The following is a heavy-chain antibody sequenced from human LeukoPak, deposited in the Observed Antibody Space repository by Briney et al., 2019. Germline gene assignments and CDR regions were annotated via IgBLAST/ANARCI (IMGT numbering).Heavy chain of an antibody. Sequence: SETLSLTCTVSGGSTSSYYWSWIRQPPGKGLEWIGSIYYSGSTYYNPSLKSRVTISVDTSKNQFSLKLSSVTAADTAVYYCARHGGGYGEYSSSWYLYYYYMDVWGKGTTVTISS. CDR2: IYYSGST. CDR1: GGSTSSYY. D-gene: IGHD6-13*01. V-gene: IGHV4-59*05. J-gene: IGHJ6*03. CDR3: ARHGGGYGEYSSSWYLYYYYMDV.